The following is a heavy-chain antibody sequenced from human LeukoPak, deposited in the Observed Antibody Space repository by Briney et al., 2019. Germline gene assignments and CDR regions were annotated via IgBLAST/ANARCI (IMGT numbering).Heavy chain of an antibody. D-gene: IGHD6-13*01. CDR3: AKYSSSWYYFDY. CDR1: GFTFDDYA. V-gene: IGHV3-43*02. Sequence: GGSLRLSCAASGFTFDDYAMHWVRQAPGKGLEWVSPISGDGGSTCYADSVKGRFTISRDNSKNSLYLRMNSLRTEDTALYYCAKYSSSWYYFDYWGQGTLVTVSS. J-gene: IGHJ4*02. CDR2: ISGDGGST.